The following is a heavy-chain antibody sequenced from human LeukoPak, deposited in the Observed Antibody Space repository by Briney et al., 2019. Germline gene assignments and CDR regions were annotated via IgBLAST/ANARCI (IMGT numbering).Heavy chain of an antibody. V-gene: IGHV1-8*01. Sequence: ASVNVSCKTSGYTFTSYDINWVRQATGQGLEWMGWMNPNSGNTGYAQKFQGRVTMTRNTSISTAYMELSSLRSEDTAVYYCARPGDYYYYYGMDVWGQGTTVTVSS. CDR3: ARPGDYYYYYGMDV. D-gene: IGHD3-10*01. CDR2: MNPNSGNT. J-gene: IGHJ6*02. CDR1: GYTFTSYD.